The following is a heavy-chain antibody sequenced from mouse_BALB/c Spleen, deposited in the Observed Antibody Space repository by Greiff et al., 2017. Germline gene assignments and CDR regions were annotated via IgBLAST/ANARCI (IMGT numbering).Heavy chain of an antibody. J-gene: IGHJ2*01. V-gene: IGHV1-69*02. Sequence: VQLQQPGAELVKPGASVKLSCKASGYTFTSYWMHWVKQRPGQGLEWIGEIDPSDSYTNYNQKFKGKATLTVDKSSSTAYMQLSSLTSEDSAVYYCARHYGYVPYYFDYWGQGTTLTVSS. CDR3: ARHYGYVPYYFDY. D-gene: IGHD1-2*01. CDR1: GYTFTSYW. CDR2: IDPSDSYT.